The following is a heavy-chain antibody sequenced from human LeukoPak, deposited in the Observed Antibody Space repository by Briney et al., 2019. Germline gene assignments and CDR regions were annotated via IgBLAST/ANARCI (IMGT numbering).Heavy chain of an antibody. CDR1: GYTFSSYG. V-gene: IGHV1-2*06. Sequence: ASVKVSCKASGYTFSSYGIGWVRQAPGQGLEWMGRINPNSGGTNYAQKFQGRVTMTRDTSISTAYMELSRLRSDDTAVYYCAREYYYDSSGYTPPFDYWGQGTLVTVSS. D-gene: IGHD3-22*01. CDR2: INPNSGGT. J-gene: IGHJ4*02. CDR3: AREYYYDSSGYTPPFDY.